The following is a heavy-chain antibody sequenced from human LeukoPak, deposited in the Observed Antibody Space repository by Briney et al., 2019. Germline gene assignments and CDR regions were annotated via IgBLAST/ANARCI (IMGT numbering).Heavy chain of an antibody. CDR2: FDPEDGET. J-gene: IGHJ3*02. CDR1: GYTLTELS. CDR3: ATTRGSYSAFDI. D-gene: IGHD1-26*01. V-gene: IGHV1-24*01. Sequence: ASVKVSCKVSGYTLTELSMHWVRQAPGKGLEWMGGFDPEDGETIYAQKFQGRVTMTEDTSTDTAYMELSSLRSEDTAVYYCATTRGSYSAFDIWGQGTMVTVSS.